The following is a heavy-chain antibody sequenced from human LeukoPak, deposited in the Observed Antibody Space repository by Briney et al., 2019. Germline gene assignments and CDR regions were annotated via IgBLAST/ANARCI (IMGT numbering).Heavy chain of an antibody. CDR3: AREDCSSTSCYEGYYYYGMDV. J-gene: IGHJ6*02. D-gene: IGHD2-2*01. Sequence: PGRSLRLSCAASGFTFISYAMHWVRQAPGKGLEWVAVISYDGSNKYYADSVKGRFTISRDNSKNTLYLQMNSLRAEDTAVYYCAREDCSSTSCYEGYYYYGMDVWGQGTTVTVSS. CDR2: ISYDGSNK. CDR1: GFTFISYA. V-gene: IGHV3-30-3*01.